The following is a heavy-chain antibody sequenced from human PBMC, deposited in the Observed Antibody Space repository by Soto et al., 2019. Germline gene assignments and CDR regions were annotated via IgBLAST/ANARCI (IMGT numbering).Heavy chain of an antibody. J-gene: IGHJ4*02. CDR3: AREGALLWFGDPWPSPLDY. CDR2: IYYSGST. CDR1: GGSISSYY. Sequence: TLSLTCTVSGGSISSYYWSWIRQPPGKGLEWIGYIYYSGSTNYNPSLKSRVTISVDTSKNQFSLKLSSVTAADTAVYYCAREGALLWFGDPWPSPLDYWGQGTLVTVSS. V-gene: IGHV4-59*01. D-gene: IGHD3-10*01.